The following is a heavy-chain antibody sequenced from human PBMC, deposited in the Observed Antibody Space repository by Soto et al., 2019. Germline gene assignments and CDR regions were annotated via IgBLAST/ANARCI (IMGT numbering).Heavy chain of an antibody. CDR2: MYYSGSS. CDR1: GGSISNYY. D-gene: IGHD1-26*01. J-gene: IGHJ3*02. CDR3: ARVMRSYNAFDI. V-gene: IGHV4-59*01. Sequence: SETLSLTCTVSGGSISNYYWNWIRQPPGKGLEWIGYMYYSGSSTYNPSLKSRVTLSVDTSKNQFSLKLTSVTAADTAVYYCARVMRSYNAFDIWGQGTMVTVSS.